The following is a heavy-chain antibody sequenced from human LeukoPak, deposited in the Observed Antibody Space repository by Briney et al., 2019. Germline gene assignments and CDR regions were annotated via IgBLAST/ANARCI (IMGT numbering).Heavy chain of an antibody. CDR2: ISSSGSTI. V-gene: IGHV3-11*04. D-gene: IGHD4-17*01. CDR3: ARSTVTTSGWFDP. J-gene: IGHJ5*02. Sequence: GGSLRLSCAASGLTFSDYYMSWIRQAPGKGLEWVSYISSSGSTIYYADSVKGRFTISRGNAKNSLYLQMNSLRAEDTAVYYCARSTVTTSGWFDPWGQGTLVTVSS. CDR1: GLTFSDYY.